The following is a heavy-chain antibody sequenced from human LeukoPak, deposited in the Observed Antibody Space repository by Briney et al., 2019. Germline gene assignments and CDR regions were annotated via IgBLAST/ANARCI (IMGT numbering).Heavy chain of an antibody. CDR3: ARITPAYGDYSLDY. V-gene: IGHV3-48*02. CDR2: ITSSSSRI. J-gene: IGHJ4*02. D-gene: IGHD4-17*01. Sequence: GGSLRLSCAASGFSFTSYSLNWVRQAPGKDLEWISYITSSSSRIYYADSVKGRFTISRDNVKNSLYLQMNSLRDEDTAVYYCARITPAYGDYSLDYWGQEPLVTVSA. CDR1: GFSFTSYS.